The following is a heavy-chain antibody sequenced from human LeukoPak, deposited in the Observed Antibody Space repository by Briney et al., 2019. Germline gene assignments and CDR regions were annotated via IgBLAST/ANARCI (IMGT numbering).Heavy chain of an antibody. J-gene: IGHJ4*02. Sequence: ASVKVSCKTSGYTFTSYSMHWVRQGPGQGLEWMGIIDPSGGSTSYAQKFQGRVSMTRDTSTSTIYMQLSSLRSDDTALYYCARDVTVAAYYFDYWGQGTLVTVSS. CDR1: GYTFTSYS. D-gene: IGHD6-25*01. CDR2: IDPSGGST. V-gene: IGHV1-46*01. CDR3: ARDVTVAAYYFDY.